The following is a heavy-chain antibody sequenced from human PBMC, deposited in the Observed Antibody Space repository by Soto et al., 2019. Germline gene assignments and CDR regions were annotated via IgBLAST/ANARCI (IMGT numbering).Heavy chain of an antibody. D-gene: IGHD6-6*01. Sequence: QVQLVESGGGLVKPGGSLRLSCAASGLTFSDYCMNWIRQAPGKGLEWVSYISSSGRTIYYADSVKGRFTISRDNAKNELYLQLNSLRAEDTAVYYCARELGLVLEHSNSPLYYYGMDVWGQGTTVTVS. CDR2: ISSSGRTI. J-gene: IGHJ6*02. CDR3: ARELGLVLEHSNSPLYYYGMDV. CDR1: GLTFSDYC. V-gene: IGHV3-11*01.